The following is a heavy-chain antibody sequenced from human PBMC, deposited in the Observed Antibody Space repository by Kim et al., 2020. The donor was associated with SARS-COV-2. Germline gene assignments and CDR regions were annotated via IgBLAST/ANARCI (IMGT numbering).Heavy chain of an antibody. CDR2: ISGSGGST. V-gene: IGHV3-23*01. CDR3: AKDSLRAGSSWYQVRLTGFDI. CDR1: GFTFSSYA. Sequence: GGSLRLSCAASGFTFSSYAMSWVRQAPGKGLEWVSAISGSGGSTYYADSVKGRFTISRDNSKNTLYLQMNSLRAEDTAVNYCAKDSLRAGSSWYQVRLTGFDIWGQWTMVTVSS. J-gene: IGHJ3*02. D-gene: IGHD6-13*01.